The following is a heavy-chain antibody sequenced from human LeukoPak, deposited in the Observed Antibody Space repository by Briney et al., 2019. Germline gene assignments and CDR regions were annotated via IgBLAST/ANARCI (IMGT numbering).Heavy chain of an antibody. CDR2: IYHSGST. J-gene: IGHJ4*02. D-gene: IGHD3-3*01. CDR1: GYSISSGYY. Sequence: KPSETLSLTCAVSGYSISSGYYWGRIRQPPGKGLEWIGSIYHSGSTYYNPSLKSRVTISVDTSKNQFSLKLSSVTATDTAVYYCARAMYYDFWSGYPNFDYWGQGTLVTVSS. CDR3: ARAMYYDFWSGYPNFDY. V-gene: IGHV4-38-2*01.